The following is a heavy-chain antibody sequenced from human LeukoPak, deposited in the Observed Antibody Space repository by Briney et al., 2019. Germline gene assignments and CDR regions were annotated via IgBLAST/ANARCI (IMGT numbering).Heavy chain of an antibody. CDR2: TYYRSTWYN. V-gene: IGHV6-1*01. CDR1: GDSVSSNSVT. D-gene: IGHD2-2*01. Sequence: SQTLTLTCAISGDSVSSNSVTWNWIRQSPSRGLEWLGRTYYRSTWYNDYAVSVRGRITVNPDTSKNQFSLHLNSVTPEDTAVYYCARRLTQYDCFDPWGQGILVTVSS. CDR3: ARRLTQYDCFDP. J-gene: IGHJ5*02.